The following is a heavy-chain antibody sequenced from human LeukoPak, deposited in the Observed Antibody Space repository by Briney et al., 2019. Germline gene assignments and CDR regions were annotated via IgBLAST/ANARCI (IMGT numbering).Heavy chain of an antibody. D-gene: IGHD6-19*01. CDR2: MNPNSGNT. CDR3: ARGHSSGWLYYYYGMDV. V-gene: IGHV1-8*02. Sequence: EASVKVSCKASGGTFSSYAINWVRQATGQGLEWMGWMNPNSGNTGYAQKFQGRVTMTRNTSISTAYMELSSLRSEDTAVYYCARGHSSGWLYYYYGMDVWGQGTTVTVSS. CDR1: GGTFSSYA. J-gene: IGHJ6*02.